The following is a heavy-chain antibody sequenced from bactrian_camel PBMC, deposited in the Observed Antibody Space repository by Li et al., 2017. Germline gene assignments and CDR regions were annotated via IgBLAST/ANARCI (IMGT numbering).Heavy chain of an antibody. CDR2: ASDDGTT. CDR1: GYTYSVHC. Sequence: HVQLVESGGGSVQAGGSLRLSCTVSGYTYSVHCMAWFRQAPGKERELVSVASDDGTTSYADSVKGRFTISKERTGNTLYLIMKDLKPEDTGMYYCAVDTDWGNGGCTWWLLRRNLDASPGDSAYWGQGTQVTVS. V-gene: IGHV3S53*01. CDR3: AVDTDWGNGGCTWWLLRRNLDASPGDSAY. J-gene: IGHJ4*01. D-gene: IGHD2*01.